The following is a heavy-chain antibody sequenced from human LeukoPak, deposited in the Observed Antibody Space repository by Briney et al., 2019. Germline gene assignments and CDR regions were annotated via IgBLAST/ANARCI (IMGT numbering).Heavy chain of an antibody. D-gene: IGHD1-26*01. CDR1: GFTFSSYA. V-gene: IGHV3-30-3*01. J-gene: IGHJ4*02. Sequence: GRSLRLSCAASGFTFSSYAMHWVRQAPGKGLEWVAVISYDGSNKYYADSVKGRFTIPRDNSKNTLYLQMNSLRAEDTAVYYCARDPPYSGSYYFDYWGQGTLVTVSS. CDR3: ARDPPYSGSYYFDY. CDR2: ISYDGSNK.